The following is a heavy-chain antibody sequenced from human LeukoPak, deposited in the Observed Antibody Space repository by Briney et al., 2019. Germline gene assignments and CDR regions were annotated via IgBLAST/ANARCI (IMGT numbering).Heavy chain of an antibody. CDR1: GFTFSSYA. Sequence: GGSLRLSCAASGFTFSSYAMHWVRQAPGKGLEYVPAISSNGGSTYYANSVKGRFTISSDNSKNTLYLQMGSLRAEDMAVYYCARARGGYSYGLDYWGQGTLVTVSS. D-gene: IGHD5-18*01. CDR2: ISSNGGST. V-gene: IGHV3-64*01. J-gene: IGHJ4*02. CDR3: ARARGGYSYGLDY.